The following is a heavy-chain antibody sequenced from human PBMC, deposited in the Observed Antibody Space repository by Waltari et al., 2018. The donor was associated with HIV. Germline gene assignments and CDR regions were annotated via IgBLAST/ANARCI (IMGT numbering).Heavy chain of an antibody. CDR3: ARQYYYDSSGYRYYFDY. D-gene: IGHD3-22*01. J-gene: IGHJ4*02. V-gene: IGHV4-34*01. CDR2: INQSGIT. Sequence: QVQLQQWGAGLLKPSETLSLTCAVYGGSFSGYYWSWIRQPPGKGLEWIGEINQSGITNYNPSLKSRVTISVDTSKNQYSLKLSSVTAADTAVYYCARQYYYDSSGYRYYFDYWGQGTLVTVSS. CDR1: GGSFSGYY.